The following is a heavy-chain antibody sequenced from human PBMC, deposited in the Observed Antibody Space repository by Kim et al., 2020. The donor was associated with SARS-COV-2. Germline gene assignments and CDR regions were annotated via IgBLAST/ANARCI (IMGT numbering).Heavy chain of an antibody. V-gene: IGHV3-48*02. CDR2: ISSSGTSI. D-gene: IGHD3-22*01. CDR3: ARDRGLYYSDSSGYFGAGDC. J-gene: IGHJ4*02. CDR1: GFTLSGYN. Sequence: GGSLRLSCAASGFTLSGYNFNWVRQAPGKGLEWVSYISSSGTSINYGDSVKGRFTISRDNAQNSLYLQMNSLRDEDTAVYYCARDRGLYYSDSSGYFGAGDCWGQGTLVTVSS.